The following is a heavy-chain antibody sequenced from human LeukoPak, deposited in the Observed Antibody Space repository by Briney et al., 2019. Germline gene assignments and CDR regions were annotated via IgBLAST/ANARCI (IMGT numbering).Heavy chain of an antibody. D-gene: IGHD3-22*01. CDR1: GFTFSGYS. CDR3: ARRDCDSIKCRGSNWFDP. J-gene: IGHJ5*02. V-gene: IGHV3-48*01. CDR2: ISKSGSTI. Sequence: GGSLRLSCAASGFTFSGYSMNWVRQAPGKGLEWVSYISKSGSTIYYADSVRGRFTISRDNAKNSLYLQMNSLRAEDTAVYYCARRDCDSIKCRGSNWFDPWGQGTLVSVSS.